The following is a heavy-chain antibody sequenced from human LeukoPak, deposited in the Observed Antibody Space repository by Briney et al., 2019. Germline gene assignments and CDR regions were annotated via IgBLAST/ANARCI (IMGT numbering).Heavy chain of an antibody. CDR2: IYYSGST. V-gene: IGHV4-31*03. D-gene: IGHD3-22*01. Sequence: SETLSLTCPVSGGSISSGGYYWLWIRQHPGKGLEWIGYIYYSGSTYYNPSLKSRVTISVDTSKNQFSLKLSSVTAADTAVYYCARSHYYDSSGYYGPFDYWGQGTLVTVSS. CDR3: ARSHYYDSSGYYGPFDY. CDR1: GGSISSGGYY. J-gene: IGHJ4*02.